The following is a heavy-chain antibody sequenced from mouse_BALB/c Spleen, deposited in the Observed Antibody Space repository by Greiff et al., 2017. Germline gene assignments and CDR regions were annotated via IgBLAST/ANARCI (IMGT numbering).Heavy chain of an antibody. V-gene: IGHV5-6-4*01. J-gene: IGHJ1*01. Sequence: DVKLVESGGGLVKPGGSLKLSCAASGFTFSSYTMSWVRQTPEKRLEWVATISSGGSYTYYPDSVKGRFTISRDNAKNTLYLQMSSLKSEDTAMYYCTRPLTWYFDVWGAGTTGTVSA. CDR2: ISSGGSYT. CDR1: GFTFSSYT. CDR3: TRPLTWYFDV. D-gene: IGHD4-1*01.